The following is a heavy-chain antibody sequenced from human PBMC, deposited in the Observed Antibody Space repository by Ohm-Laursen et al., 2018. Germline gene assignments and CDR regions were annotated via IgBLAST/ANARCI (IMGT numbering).Heavy chain of an antibody. CDR3: ARQSPSRNYYDDSGYYGPFDF. CDR1: GGSISSFY. D-gene: IGHD3-22*01. J-gene: IGHJ4*01. CDR2: VYYNGST. Sequence: TLSLTWTVSGGSISSFYWSWIRQPPGKGLEWIGHVYYNGSTNYSPSVKSRVTISVDRSKSQFSLKLSSVTAADTAVYYCARQSPSRNYYDDSGYYGPFDFWGQGTLVTVSS. V-gene: IGHV4-59*08.